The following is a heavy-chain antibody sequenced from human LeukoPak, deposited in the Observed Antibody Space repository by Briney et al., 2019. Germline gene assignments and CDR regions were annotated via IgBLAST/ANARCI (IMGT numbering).Heavy chain of an antibody. V-gene: IGHV4-30-2*01. D-gene: IGHD2-2*01. CDR3: ARGRVPAAIHGMDV. CDR1: GGSISSGGYS. CDR2: IYHSGST. Sequence: SETLSLTCAVSGGSISSGGYSWSWIRQPPGKGLEWIGYIYHSGSTYYNPSLKSRVTISVDRSKNQFSLKLSSVTAADTAAYYCARGRVPAAIHGMDVWGKGTTVTVSS. J-gene: IGHJ6*04.